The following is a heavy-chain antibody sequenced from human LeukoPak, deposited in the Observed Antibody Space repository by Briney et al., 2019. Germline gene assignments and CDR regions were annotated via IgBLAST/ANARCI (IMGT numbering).Heavy chain of an antibody. CDR2: ISKSGDHT. V-gene: IGHV3-23*01. Sequence: PGGSLRLSCPVSGLTFNNYAMSWVRQAPGKGLEWVSAISKSGDHTYYAASAKGRFTIYRDNSKNTQYLQMNSLRAEDTAVYYCATSWGPDTSAFRWGRDGMDVWGQGTTVIVS. J-gene: IGHJ6*02. CDR1: GLTFNNYA. CDR3: ATSWGPDTSAFRWGRDGMDV. D-gene: IGHD3-16*01.